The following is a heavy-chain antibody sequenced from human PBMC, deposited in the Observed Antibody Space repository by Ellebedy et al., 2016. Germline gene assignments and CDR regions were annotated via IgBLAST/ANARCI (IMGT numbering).Heavy chain of an antibody. CDR2: IYYSGST. Sequence: SETLSLXXTVSGGSISSSSYYWGWIRQPPGKGLEWIGSIYYSGSTYYNPSLKSRVTISVDTSKNQFSLKLSSVTAADTAVYYCAERCMTTVTTCGADAFDIWGQGTMVTVSS. J-gene: IGHJ3*02. CDR1: GGSISSSSYY. V-gene: IGHV4-39*01. D-gene: IGHD4-17*01. CDR3: AERCMTTVTTCGADAFDI.